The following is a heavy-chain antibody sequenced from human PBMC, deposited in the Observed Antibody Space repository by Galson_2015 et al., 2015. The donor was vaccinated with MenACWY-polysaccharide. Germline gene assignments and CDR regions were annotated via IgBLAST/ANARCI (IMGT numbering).Heavy chain of an antibody. CDR2: LYNGDVT. D-gene: IGHD2-15*01. Sequence: SLRLSCAVSGFTVRTYYMSWVRQTPAKGLEWVAVLYNGDVTYYADSVKGRFTISRDSSKNSLSLQMNSLRAEDTAVYYCAGGPRYTDYSGGQSYFDHWGQGTLVAVSS. CDR3: AGGPRYTDYSGGQSYFDH. V-gene: IGHV3-53*01. J-gene: IGHJ4*02. CDR1: GFTVRTYY.